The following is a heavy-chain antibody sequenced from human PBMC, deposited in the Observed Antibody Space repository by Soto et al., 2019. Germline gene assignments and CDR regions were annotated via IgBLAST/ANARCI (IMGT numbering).Heavy chain of an antibody. Sequence: EVQLVETGGGLIQPGGSLRLSCAASGFTVSSNYMSWVRQAPGKGLEWVSVIYSGGSTYYADSVKGRFTISRDNSMTMLYLQMYSLRAEDTAVYYCARLGSLLIAVAGREIHYWCQGTLVTVSS. D-gene: IGHD6-19*01. V-gene: IGHV3-53*02. CDR1: GFTVSSNY. J-gene: IGHJ4*02. CDR3: ARLGSLLIAVAGREIHY. CDR2: IYSGGST.